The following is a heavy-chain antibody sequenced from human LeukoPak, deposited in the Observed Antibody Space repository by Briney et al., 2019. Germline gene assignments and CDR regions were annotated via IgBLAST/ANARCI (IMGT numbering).Heavy chain of an antibody. Sequence: PSETLSLTCAVYGGSLNGHYWSWIRQPPGKGLEWIGEGSESGGTKFNPSLKSRVTISADTSKNQFSLKLSSVTAADTAVYYCARVGVFGSGSLDPWGQGTLVTVSS. CDR2: GSESGGT. J-gene: IGHJ5*02. V-gene: IGHV4-34*01. CDR1: GGSLNGHY. D-gene: IGHD5-12*01. CDR3: ARVGVFGSGSLDP.